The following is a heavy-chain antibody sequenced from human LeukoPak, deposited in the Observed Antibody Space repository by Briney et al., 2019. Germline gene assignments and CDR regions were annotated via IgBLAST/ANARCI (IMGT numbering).Heavy chain of an antibody. Sequence: SETLSLTCAVYGGSFSDYYWSWIRHPPGKGLEWFGEINHSGSTNYNPSLKSRVTISVEMYENQFSLKLNSVTAADTAVYYCARGYQGFWRPYYYYSMDVWGKGTTVTVSS. CDR1: GGSFSDYY. J-gene: IGHJ6*03. CDR3: ARGYQGFWRPYYYYSMDV. CDR2: INHSGST. V-gene: IGHV4-34*01. D-gene: IGHD3-3*01.